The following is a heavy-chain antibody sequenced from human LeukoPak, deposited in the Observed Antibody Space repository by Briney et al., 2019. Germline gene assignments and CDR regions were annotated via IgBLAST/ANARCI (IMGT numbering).Heavy chain of an antibody. V-gene: IGHV3-11*01. J-gene: IGHJ5*02. Sequence: GGSLRLSCAASGFIISDYYMSWIRQAPGKGPEWVSYSSTSGSTISYADSVKGRFTISRDNAKNSLYLQMNSLRAEDTAVYYCARESYYYGSGAYDPWGQGTLVSVSS. CDR1: GFIISDYY. D-gene: IGHD3-10*01. CDR3: ARESYYYGSGAYDP. CDR2: SSTSGSTI.